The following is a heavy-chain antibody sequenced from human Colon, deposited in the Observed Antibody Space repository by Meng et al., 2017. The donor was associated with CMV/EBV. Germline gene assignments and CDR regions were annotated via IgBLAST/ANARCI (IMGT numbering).Heavy chain of an antibody. CDR3: AREMGYNWDLGHPYGMDV. CDR1: GHTLTTYW. D-gene: IGHD1-20*01. CDR2: TKQDGTES. V-gene: IGHV3-7*01. Sequence: GGSLRLSCVVSGHTLTTYWMTWVRQAPGKGLEWVANTKQDGTESYYADSVKGRFIISRDNRNASLFLQMNSLRVEDTAVYYCAREMGYNWDLGHPYGMDVWGQGTTVTVSS. J-gene: IGHJ6*02.